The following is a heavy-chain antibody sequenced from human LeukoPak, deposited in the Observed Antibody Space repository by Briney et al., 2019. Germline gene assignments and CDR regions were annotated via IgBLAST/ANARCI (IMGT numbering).Heavy chain of an antibody. CDR3: ARGTAITAGIDF. D-gene: IGHD6-19*01. Sequence: PGGPLRLSCTASGFAFSTYWMFWVRQAPGKGLVWVSQINPEGASTTYGDPAKGRFTASRDNAKNALHLQMNSLRVDDTAVYYCARGTAITAGIDFWGQGTLVTVSS. J-gene: IGHJ4*02. CDR1: GFAFSTYW. V-gene: IGHV3-74*01. CDR2: INPEGAST.